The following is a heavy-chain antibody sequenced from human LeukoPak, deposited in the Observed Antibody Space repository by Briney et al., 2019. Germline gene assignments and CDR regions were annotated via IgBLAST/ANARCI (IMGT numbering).Heavy chain of an antibody. CDR1: GFTFSSYE. J-gene: IGHJ3*02. CDR3: AGDPPLQWLVQGDAFDI. CDR2: ISSSGSTI. V-gene: IGHV3-48*03. D-gene: IGHD6-19*01. Sequence: PGGSLRLSCAASGFTFSSYEMNWVRQAPGKGLEWVSYISSSGSTIYYADSVKGRFTISRDNAKNSLYLQMNSLRAEDTAVYYCAGDPPLQWLVQGDAFDIWGQGTMVTVSS.